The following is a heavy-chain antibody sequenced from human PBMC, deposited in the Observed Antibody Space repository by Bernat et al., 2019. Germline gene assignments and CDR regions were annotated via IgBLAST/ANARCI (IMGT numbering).Heavy chain of an antibody. Sequence: QLQLQESGPRLVKPSETLSLTCTVSAGSISSHNYFWGWIREPPGKGLEWIGSVYSSGSTYYNPSLKGRVTISVDTSKHQFSLKLTSVTAADTAVYYWATPWRATYYYGSSGYYGWDAFDTWGQGTMVTVSS. J-gene: IGHJ3*02. CDR2: VYSSGST. D-gene: IGHD3-22*01. CDR1: AGSISSHNYF. V-gene: IGHV4-39*01. CDR3: ATPWRATYYYGSSGYYGWDAFDT.